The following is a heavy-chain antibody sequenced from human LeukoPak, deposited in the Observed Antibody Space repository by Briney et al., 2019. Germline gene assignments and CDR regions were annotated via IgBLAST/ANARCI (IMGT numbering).Heavy chain of an antibody. J-gene: IGHJ4*02. D-gene: IGHD2-2*01. Sequence: SETLSLTCTVSGGSISTSSFYFGCIRQPPGKGLEWIGVIYYSGSTYYNPSLKSRVTISVDTSKNQFSLKLSSVTAADTAVYFCASDCSSTSCYARDYFDNWGQGTLVTVSS. CDR1: GGSISTSSFY. CDR2: IYYSGST. CDR3: ASDCSSTSCYARDYFDN. V-gene: IGHV4-39*01.